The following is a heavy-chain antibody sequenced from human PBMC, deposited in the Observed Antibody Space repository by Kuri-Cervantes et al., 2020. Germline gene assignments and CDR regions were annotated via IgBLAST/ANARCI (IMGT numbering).Heavy chain of an antibody. CDR1: GFTFSDYY. CDR3: AREGMAGDYFDY. V-gene: IGHV3-11*01. CDR2: ISSSGSTI. J-gene: IGHJ4*02. Sequence: GESLKISCAASGFTFSDYYMSWIRQAPGKGLEWVSYISSSGSTIYYADSVKGRFTISRDNAKNSLYLQMNSLRAEDTAVYYCAREGMAGDYFDYWGQGTLVTVSS. D-gene: IGHD5-24*01.